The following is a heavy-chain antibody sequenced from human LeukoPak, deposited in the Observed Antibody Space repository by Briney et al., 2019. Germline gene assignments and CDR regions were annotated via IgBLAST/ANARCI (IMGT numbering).Heavy chain of an antibody. CDR1: GGTFSSYA. D-gene: IGHD5-12*01. CDR3: ARSRMVATSTAYYFDY. V-gene: IGHV1-69*05. CDR2: IIPIFGTA. J-gene: IGHJ4*02. Sequence: ASVKVSCKASGGTFSSYAISWVRQAPGQGLERMGRIIPIFGTANYAQKFQGRVTITTDESTSTAYMELSSLRSEDTAVYYCARSRMVATSTAYYFDYWGQGTLVTVSS.